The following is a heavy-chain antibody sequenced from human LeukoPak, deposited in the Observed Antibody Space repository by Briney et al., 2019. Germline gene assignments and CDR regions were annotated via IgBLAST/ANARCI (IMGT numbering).Heavy chain of an antibody. D-gene: IGHD5-12*01. Sequence: ASVKISCKVSGYTLTELSMHWVRQAPGKGLEWMGGFDPEDGETIYAQKFQGRVTMTEDTSTDTAYMELSSLRSEDTAVYYCATGVATSPYHFDYWGQGTLVTVSS. CDR2: FDPEDGET. CDR1: GYTLTELS. CDR3: ATGVATSPYHFDY. V-gene: IGHV1-24*01. J-gene: IGHJ4*02.